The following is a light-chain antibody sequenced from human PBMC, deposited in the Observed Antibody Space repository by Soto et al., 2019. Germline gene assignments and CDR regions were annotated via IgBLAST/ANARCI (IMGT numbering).Light chain of an antibody. CDR1: SGDVGSYNL. CDR2: EVT. V-gene: IGLV2-23*02. J-gene: IGLJ1*01. Sequence: QSVLTQPASVSGSPGQSITIPCTGTSGDVGSYNLVSWYQQHPGKAPKLLIYEVTERPSGVSNRFSGSKSGNTASLTISGLQPDDEADYYCCSYAGNSKVSGTGTKVTVL. CDR3: CSYAGNSKV.